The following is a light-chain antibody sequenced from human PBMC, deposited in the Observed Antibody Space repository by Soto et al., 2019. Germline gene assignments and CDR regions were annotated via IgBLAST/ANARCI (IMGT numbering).Light chain of an antibody. J-gene: IGLJ2*01. CDR2: KDS. CDR1: VLAKKY. Sequence: SYELTQPSSVSVSPGQTARITCSGDVLAKKYARWFQQKPGQAPVVMIYKDSERPSGIPERFSGSSSGTTVTLTISGAQVEDEADYYCYSATDNNQGVFGGGTKLTVL. V-gene: IGLV3-27*01. CDR3: YSATDNNQGV.